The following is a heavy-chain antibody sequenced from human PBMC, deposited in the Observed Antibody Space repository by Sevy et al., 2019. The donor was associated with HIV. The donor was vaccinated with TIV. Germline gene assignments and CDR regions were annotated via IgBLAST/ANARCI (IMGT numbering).Heavy chain of an antibody. CDR2: ISSSSSTI. V-gene: IGHV3-48*02. D-gene: IGHD3-22*01. CDR3: ARATYYYDSSGYSGFDY. CDR1: GFTFSSYS. Sequence: GGSLRLFCAASGFTFSSYSMNWVRQAPGKGLEWVSYISSSSSTIYYADSVKGRFTISRDNAKNSLYLQMNSLRDEDTAVYYCARATYYYDSSGYSGFDYWGQGTLVTVSS. J-gene: IGHJ4*02.